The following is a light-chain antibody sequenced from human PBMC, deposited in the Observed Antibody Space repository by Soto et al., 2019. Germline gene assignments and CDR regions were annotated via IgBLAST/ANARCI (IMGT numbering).Light chain of an antibody. CDR2: AAS. V-gene: IGKV1-39*01. J-gene: IGKJ4*01. Sequence: DIQMTQSPSSLSASVGDIVTITCGASQSISSYLNWYQQKPGKDPKLLIYAASSLQSGVPSRFSGSGSGTAFTLTISSLQPEDFATYYCQQSYSTLLTFGGGTKVEVK. CDR1: QSISSY. CDR3: QQSYSTLLT.